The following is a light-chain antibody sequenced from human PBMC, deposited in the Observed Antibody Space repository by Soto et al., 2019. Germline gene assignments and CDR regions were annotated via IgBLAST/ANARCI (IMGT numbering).Light chain of an antibody. CDR1: QNIGSY. CDR3: QQSDSTPLT. CDR2: TAS. V-gene: IGKV1-39*01. J-gene: IGKJ4*01. Sequence: DIQMTQSPSSLSASVGDRVTITCRASQNIGSYLNWYQQKPGKAPKLLITTASTLQSGDPSRFSGGGSATDVTLTISRLHPEYFATYYCQQSDSTPLTFGGGTKVEIK.